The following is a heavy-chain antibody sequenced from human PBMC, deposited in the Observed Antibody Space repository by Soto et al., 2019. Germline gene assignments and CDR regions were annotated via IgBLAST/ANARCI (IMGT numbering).Heavy chain of an antibody. CDR1: GFSFSSFA. D-gene: IGHD3-3*01. J-gene: IGHJ4*02. CDR3: AKDPNCDFWSGSSAVDVDS. Sequence: EVPLLQSGGGLVQPGGSLRLSCAASGFSFSSFALSWVRQSPGKGLEWVAAVSGRGGDTYYAHSVKGRFTISRDNSETTIFLQMNSLRAEDSAIYYGAKDPNCDFWSGSSAVDVDSWGQGNLVTVSS. CDR2: VSGRGGDT. V-gene: IGHV3-23*01.